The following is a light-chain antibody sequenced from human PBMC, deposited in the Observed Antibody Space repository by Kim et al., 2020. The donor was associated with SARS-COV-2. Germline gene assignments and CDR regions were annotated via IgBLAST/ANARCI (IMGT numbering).Light chain of an antibody. CDR2: GAS. CDR3: QQYGIAPPYT. V-gene: IGKV3-20*01. CDR1: QSVSSRN. J-gene: IGKJ2*01. Sequence: GERATPSCRARQSVSSRNLAWYQQKPGQAPRLLMYGASSRATGIPDRFSGSGSGTDVILTISRLEPEDFAVYYCQQYGIAPPYTFGQGTKLEI.